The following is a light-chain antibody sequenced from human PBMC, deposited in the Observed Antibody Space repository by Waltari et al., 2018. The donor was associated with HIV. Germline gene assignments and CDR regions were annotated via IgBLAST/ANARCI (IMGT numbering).Light chain of an antibody. CDR3: SSYAGSNNLL. V-gene: IGLV2-8*01. CDR1: RSDIGAYNY. Sequence: QSALTQPPSASGSPGQSVTLSCTGTRSDIGAYNYVAWYQQHPGRAPKLLLYDVNQRPSGVPGRFSGSKSGNRASLTVSGLQPDDEADYYCSSYAGSNNLLFGGGTKLTVL. J-gene: IGLJ2*01. CDR2: DVN.